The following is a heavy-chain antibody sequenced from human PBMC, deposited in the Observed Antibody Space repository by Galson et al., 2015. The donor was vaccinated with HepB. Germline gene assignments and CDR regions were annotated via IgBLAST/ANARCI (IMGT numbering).Heavy chain of an antibody. CDR2: LKQDGSGK. Sequence: SLRLSCAASGFTFSSYWMSWVRQAPGKGLEWVANLKQDGSGKYYVDSVKGRFTIFSDNAKNSLYLQMNSLRAEDTAVYYCARDLRGSGWYIDCWGQGTLVTASS. CDR3: ARDLRGSGWYIDC. J-gene: IGHJ4*02. D-gene: IGHD6-19*01. CDR1: GFTFSSYW. V-gene: IGHV3-7*01.